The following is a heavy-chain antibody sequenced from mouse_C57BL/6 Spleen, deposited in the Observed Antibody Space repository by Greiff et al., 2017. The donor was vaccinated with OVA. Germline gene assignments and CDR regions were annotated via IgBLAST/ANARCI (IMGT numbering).Heavy chain of an antibody. CDR1: GFTFSSYA. CDR3: ARERSDYYGSTPLYWYFDV. J-gene: IGHJ1*03. V-gene: IGHV5-4*01. D-gene: IGHD1-1*01. Sequence: EVKVVESGGGLVKPGGSLKLSCAASGFTFSSYAMSWVRQTPEKRLEWVATISDGGSYTYYPDNVKGRFTISRDNAKNNLYLQMSQLKSEDTAMYYCARERSDYYGSTPLYWYFDVWGTGTTVTVSS. CDR2: ISDGGSYT.